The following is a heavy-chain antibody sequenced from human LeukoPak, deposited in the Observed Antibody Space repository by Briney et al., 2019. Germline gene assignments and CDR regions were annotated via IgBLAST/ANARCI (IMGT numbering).Heavy chain of an antibody. V-gene: IGHV1-18*01. CDR1: GYTFSHYG. CDR3: AREWSSSAWYRVASF. CDR2: ISTYKGNT. D-gene: IGHD6-19*01. J-gene: IGHJ4*02. Sequence: GASVKVSCKASGYTFSHYGISWVRQAPGHRLEWMGWISTYKGNTNYAQKLQGRVTMTTDTSTSTAYMELRSLTSDDTAVYYCAREWSSSAWYRVASFWGQGTLVTVSS.